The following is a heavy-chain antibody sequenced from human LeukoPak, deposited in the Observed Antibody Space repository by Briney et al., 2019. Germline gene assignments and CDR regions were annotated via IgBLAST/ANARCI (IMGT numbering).Heavy chain of an antibody. CDR3: ATDFETQTATGPGNWYFDI. CDR1: GFTFNSYG. D-gene: IGHD1-1*01. J-gene: IGHJ2*01. Sequence: GRSLRLSCAASGFTFNSYGLHWVRQAPGKGLEWVAVISYDGSNKYYADSVKGRFTISRDNSKNTLYLQMNSLRAEDTAVYYCATDFETQTATGPGNWYFDIWGRGTLVTVSS. V-gene: IGHV3-30*03. CDR2: ISYDGSNK.